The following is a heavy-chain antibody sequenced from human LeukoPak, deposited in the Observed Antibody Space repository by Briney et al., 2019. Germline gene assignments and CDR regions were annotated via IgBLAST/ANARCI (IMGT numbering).Heavy chain of an antibody. CDR2: IKSRTDARTT. CDR1: GFTFSNAW. J-gene: IGHJ4*01. D-gene: IGHD3-10*01. Sequence: GGSLRLSCAASGFTFSNAWMTWVRQAPGKGLEWVGRIKSRTDARTTEYAEPVKGRFTISRDESTNTLYLQMNSLKIDDTAVYYCTTDLGITMIRGVIVYWGHGTPVTVSS. CDR3: TTDLGITMIRGVIVY. V-gene: IGHV3-15*01.